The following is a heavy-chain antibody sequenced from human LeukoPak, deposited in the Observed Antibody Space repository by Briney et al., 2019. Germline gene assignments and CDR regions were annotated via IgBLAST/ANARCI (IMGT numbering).Heavy chain of an antibody. CDR2: INNDGSSI. Sequence: GGSLRLSCAASGFTFSSYWMHWVRQAPGKGLVWVSRINNDGSSISYADSVKGRFTISRDNAKNTLYLQMSSLSAEDTALYYCARVDTDTSGYYFDYWGQGTLVTVSS. CDR3: ARVDTDTSGYYFDY. V-gene: IGHV3-74*01. D-gene: IGHD6-19*01. J-gene: IGHJ4*02. CDR1: GFTFSSYW.